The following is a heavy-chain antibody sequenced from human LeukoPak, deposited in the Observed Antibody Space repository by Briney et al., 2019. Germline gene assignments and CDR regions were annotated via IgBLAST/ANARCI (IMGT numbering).Heavy chain of an antibody. D-gene: IGHD6-19*01. Sequence: PGGSLRLSCAASGFTFSSYWMHWVRQAPGKGLVWVSRINSDGSSTNYADSVKGRFTISRDNAKSTLYLQMNTLRAEDTAVYYCARAVAGTRNALDIWGQGTMVTVSS. CDR3: ARAVAGTRNALDI. V-gene: IGHV3-74*01. CDR1: GFTFSSYW. J-gene: IGHJ3*02. CDR2: INSDGSST.